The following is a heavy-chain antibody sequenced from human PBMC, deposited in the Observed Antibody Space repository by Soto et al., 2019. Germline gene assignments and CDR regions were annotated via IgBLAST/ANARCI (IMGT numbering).Heavy chain of an antibody. J-gene: IGHJ6*02. CDR1: GGTFSSYA. CDR2: ITPIFGTA. Sequence: QVQLVQSGAEVKKPGSSVKVPCKASGGTFSSYAISGVRQPPGQGLEWMGGITPIFGTANYAQNFQGRVTITADEYTSTAYMELVSRRSEDTAVYYCARAGTVPSYYYYGMDVWGQGTTVTVCS. CDR3: ARAGTVPSYYYYGMDV. V-gene: IGHV1-69*01. D-gene: IGHD2-2*01.